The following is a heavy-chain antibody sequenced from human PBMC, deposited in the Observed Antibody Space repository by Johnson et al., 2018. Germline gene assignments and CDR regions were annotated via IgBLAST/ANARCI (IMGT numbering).Heavy chain of an antibody. D-gene: IGHD1-26*01. CDR2: ISYDGSNK. V-gene: IGHV3-30-3*01. J-gene: IGHJ1*01. CDR3: AKDWEGESSGTGGYFHH. Sequence: QVQLVESGGGVVQPGRSLRLSCAASGFTFSSYAMHWVRQAPGKGLEWVAVISYDGSNKYYADSVKGRFTISRYNSKNTLYLQMNSLRAEDTAGYYCAKDWEGESSGTGGYFHHGGQGTLVTVSS. CDR1: GFTFSSYA.